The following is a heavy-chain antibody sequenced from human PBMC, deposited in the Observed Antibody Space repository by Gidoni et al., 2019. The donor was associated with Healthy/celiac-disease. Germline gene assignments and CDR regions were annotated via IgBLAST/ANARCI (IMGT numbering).Heavy chain of an antibody. D-gene: IGHD2-15*01. CDR3: ARSLRGVVAATKD. V-gene: IGHV4-39*01. CDR1: GGSISRSSYY. J-gene: IGHJ4*02. Sequence: QLQLQESGPGLVKPSETLSLTCTVYGGSISRSSYYWGWIRQPPGKGLEWIGTIYYSGSTYYNPTLKSRVTISVDTSKNQFSLKLSSVTAADTAVYYCARSLRGVVAATKDWGQGTLVTVSS. CDR2: IYYSGST.